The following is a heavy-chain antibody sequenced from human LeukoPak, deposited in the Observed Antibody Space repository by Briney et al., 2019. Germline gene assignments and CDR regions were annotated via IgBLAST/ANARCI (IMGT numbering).Heavy chain of an antibody. V-gene: IGHV4-59*01. J-gene: IGHJ4*02. D-gene: IGHD3-9*01. CDR1: GGSISSYY. CDR2: IYYSGST. Sequence: KPSETLSLTCSVSGGSISSYYWSWIRQAPGKGLEWIGYIYYSGSTNYNPALESRLTITVDTSKNQFSLKLSSVTAADTAVYYCARWNYDILTGYRYFDYWGQGTLVTVSS. CDR3: ARWNYDILTGYRYFDY.